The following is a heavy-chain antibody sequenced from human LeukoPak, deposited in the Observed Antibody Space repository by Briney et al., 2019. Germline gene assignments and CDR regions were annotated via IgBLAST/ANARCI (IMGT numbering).Heavy chain of an antibody. D-gene: IGHD5-18*01. Sequence: SVKVSCKASGGTFSNHAINWVRQAPGQGLEWMGGIIPIFGTANYAQKFQGRVTITADESTSTAYMELSSLRSEDTAVYYCARESGYSYGRADAFDIWGQGTMVTVSS. CDR1: GGTFSNHA. J-gene: IGHJ3*02. CDR3: ARESGYSYGRADAFDI. CDR2: IIPIFGTA. V-gene: IGHV1-69*13.